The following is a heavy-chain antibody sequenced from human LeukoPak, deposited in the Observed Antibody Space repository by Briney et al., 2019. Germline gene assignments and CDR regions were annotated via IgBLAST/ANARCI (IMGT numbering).Heavy chain of an antibody. CDR3: ARIPITMIVVVNPIRNDY. Sequence: GGSLRLSCAASGFTFSSYAMHWVRQAPGKGLEWVAVISYDGSNKYYADSVKGRFTIYRDNSKNTLYLQMNSLRAEDTAVYYCARIPITMIVVVNPIRNDYWGQGTLVTVSS. CDR2: ISYDGSNK. V-gene: IGHV3-30-3*01. J-gene: IGHJ4*02. D-gene: IGHD3-22*01. CDR1: GFTFSSYA.